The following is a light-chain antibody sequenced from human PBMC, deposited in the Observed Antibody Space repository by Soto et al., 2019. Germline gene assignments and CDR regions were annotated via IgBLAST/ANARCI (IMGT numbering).Light chain of an antibody. CDR3: QQTYSSPYT. CDR1: QSIRNY. V-gene: IGKV1-39*01. Sequence: DIQMTQSPSSLSASVGDRVTITCRASQSIRNYVSWYQQKPGKAPKFLIYVASTLQIGVTSRFSGSGSGTDFTLTISSLQPEDFATYYCQQTYSSPYTFGPGTELQIK. CDR2: VAS. J-gene: IGKJ2*01.